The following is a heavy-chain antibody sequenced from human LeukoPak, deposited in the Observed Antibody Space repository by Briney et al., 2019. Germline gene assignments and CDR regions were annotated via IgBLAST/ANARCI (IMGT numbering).Heavy chain of an antibody. V-gene: IGHV1/OR15-1*01. J-gene: IGHJ6*02. CDR1: GYIFTDYY. D-gene: IGHD5-18*01. CDR2: INPNSGGT. CDR3: ARVFNTAKPLLDYGMDV. Sequence: GASVTVSCKASGYIFTDYYMHWVRQAPGQELGWMGRINPNSGGTNYAQKFQGRVTMTRDTSISTAYTELSSLRSEDTATYYCARVFNTAKPLLDYGMDVWGQGTTVTVSS.